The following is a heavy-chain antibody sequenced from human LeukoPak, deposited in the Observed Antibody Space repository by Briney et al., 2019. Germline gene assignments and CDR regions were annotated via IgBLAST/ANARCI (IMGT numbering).Heavy chain of an antibody. V-gene: IGHV1-18*01. D-gene: IGHD6-13*01. CDR1: GYTFTSYG. J-gene: IGHJ5*02. CDR2: ISAYNGNT. Sequence: ASVKVSCKASGYTFTSYGISWVRQAPGQGLEWMGWISAYNGNTNYAQKLQGRVTMTTDTSTSTAYMELRSLRSEDTAVYYCAMVLLGGAAANWFDPWGQGTLVTVSS. CDR3: AMVLLGGAAANWFDP.